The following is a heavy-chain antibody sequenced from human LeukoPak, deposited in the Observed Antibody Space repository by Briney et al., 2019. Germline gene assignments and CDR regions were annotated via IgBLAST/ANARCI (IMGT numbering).Heavy chain of an antibody. D-gene: IGHD4-17*01. CDR1: GFTFSSYS. CDR3: ARDGTYGDYPDYYFDY. V-gene: IGHV3-21*01. J-gene: IGHJ4*02. Sequence: PGGSQRLSCAASGFTFSSYSMNWVRQAPGKGLEWVSSISSSSSYIYYADSVKGRFTISRDNAKNSLYLQMNSLRAEDTAVYYCARDGTYGDYPDYYFDYWGQGTLVTVSS. CDR2: ISSSSSYI.